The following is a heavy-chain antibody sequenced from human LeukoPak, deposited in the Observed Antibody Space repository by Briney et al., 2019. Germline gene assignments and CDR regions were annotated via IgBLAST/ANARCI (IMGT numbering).Heavy chain of an antibody. D-gene: IGHD3-10*01. Sequence: PGRSLRLSCAASGFTFSSYAMHWVRQAPGKGLEWVAVISYDGSNKYYADSVKGRFTISRDNSKNTLYLQMNSLRAEDTAVYYCARGLLWFGESLDYWGQGTLVTVSS. CDR1: GFTFSSYA. J-gene: IGHJ4*02. CDR2: ISYDGSNK. V-gene: IGHV3-30-3*01. CDR3: ARGLLWFGESLDY.